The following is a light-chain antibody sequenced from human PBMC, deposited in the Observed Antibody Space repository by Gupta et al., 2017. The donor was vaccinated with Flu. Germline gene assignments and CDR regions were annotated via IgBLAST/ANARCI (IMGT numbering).Light chain of an antibody. CDR1: QTISSEY. CDR3: QQFGDLLLS. Sequence: DIVLTQSPGPLSLSPGERATPSCSASQTISSEYLAWYQQKPGQAPRLLIYGASSRATGIPDRFIGSGSGTDFNFTISRLEPEDFAVYYCQQFGDLLLSFGGGTKVEIK. J-gene: IGKJ4*01. V-gene: IGKV3-20*01. CDR2: GAS.